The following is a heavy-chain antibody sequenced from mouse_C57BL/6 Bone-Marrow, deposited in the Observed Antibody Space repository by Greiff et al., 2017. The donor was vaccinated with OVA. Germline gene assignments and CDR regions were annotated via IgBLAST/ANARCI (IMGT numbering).Heavy chain of an antibody. Sequence: EVKLMESGGGLVKPGGSLKLSCAASGFTFSSYAMSWVRQTPEKRLEWVATISDGGSYTYYPDNVKGRFTISRDNAKNNLYLQMSHLKSEDTAMYYCARDHYGSSYFDVWGTGTTVTVSS. V-gene: IGHV5-4*01. D-gene: IGHD1-1*01. CDR3: ARDHYGSSYFDV. CDR2: ISDGGSYT. CDR1: GFTFSSYA. J-gene: IGHJ1*03.